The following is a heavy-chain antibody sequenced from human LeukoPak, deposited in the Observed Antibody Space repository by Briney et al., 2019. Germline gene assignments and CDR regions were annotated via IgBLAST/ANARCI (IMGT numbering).Heavy chain of an antibody. CDR2: ISSDESST. J-gene: IGHJ4*02. D-gene: IGHD3-22*01. CDR3: ARGGHHYHSSGYYGGTNFDY. V-gene: IGHV3-74*01. CDR1: GFTFSSYW. Sequence: PGGSLRLSCAASGFTFSSYWMHWVRQDPGKGLVRVSRISSDESSTSYADSVEGRFTISRDNAKNTLYLQMNSLRAEDTALYYCARGGHHYHSSGYYGGTNFDYWGQGTLVTVSS.